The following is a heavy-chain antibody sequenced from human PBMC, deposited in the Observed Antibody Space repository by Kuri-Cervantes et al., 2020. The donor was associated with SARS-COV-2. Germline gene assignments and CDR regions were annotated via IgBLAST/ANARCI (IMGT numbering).Heavy chain of an antibody. V-gene: IGHV3-23*01. CDR1: GFTFN. D-gene: IGHD3-3*01. CDR3: ARDGVLYDFWSGYLSSPNYYYYYYMDV. J-gene: IGHJ6*03. Sequence: GGSLRLSCAASGFTFNMSWVRQAPGKGLEWVSAISGSGGSTYYADSVKGRFTISRDNSKNTLYLQMNSLRAEDTAVYYCARDGVLYDFWSGYLSSPNYYYYYYMDVWGKGTTVTVSS. CDR2: ISGSGGST.